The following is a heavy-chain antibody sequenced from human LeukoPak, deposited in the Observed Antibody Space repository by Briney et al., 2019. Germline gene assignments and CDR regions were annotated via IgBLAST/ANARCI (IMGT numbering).Heavy chain of an antibody. J-gene: IGHJ4*02. CDR2: IRYDGSNK. V-gene: IGHV3-30*02. Sequence: PGGSLRLSCAASGFTFSSYGMHWVRQAPGKGLEWVAFIRYDGSNKYYADSVKGRFTISRDNSKNTLYLQMNSLRAEDTAVYYCAKSLRFLEWSAQPFDYWGQGTLVTVSS. CDR1: GFTFSSYG. CDR3: AKSLRFLEWSAQPFDY. D-gene: IGHD3-3*01.